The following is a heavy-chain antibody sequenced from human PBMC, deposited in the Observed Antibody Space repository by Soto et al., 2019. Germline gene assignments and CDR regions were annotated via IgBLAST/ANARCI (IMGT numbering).Heavy chain of an antibody. Sequence: QVQMQAAGPGLGKPSGTLSITCAVSGGSISSSNWWSWVRQPPGKGLAWLGEIYHSGSTNYNPSLTCRFTISVGKSKNQFSLKLSSVTAADTAVYYCARCIAAAGPIDYWGQGTMVTVSS. CDR1: GGSISSSNW. V-gene: IGHV4-4*02. CDR3: ARCIAAAGPIDY. D-gene: IGHD6-13*01. CDR2: IYHSGST. J-gene: IGHJ4*02.